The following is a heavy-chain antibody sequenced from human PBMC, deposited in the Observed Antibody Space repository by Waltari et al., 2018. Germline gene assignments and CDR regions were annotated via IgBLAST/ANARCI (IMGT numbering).Heavy chain of an antibody. D-gene: IGHD3-3*01. V-gene: IGHV4-30-4*08. CDR2: IYYSGST. Sequence: QVQLQESGPGLVKPSQTLSLTCTVSGGSISSGDYYWSWIRQPPGKGLGWIGYIYYSGSTYYKPSLKSRVTISVDTSKNQFSLKLSSVTAADTAVYYCARVATIFGVVIISYYFDYWGQGTLVTVSS. J-gene: IGHJ4*02. CDR3: ARVATIFGVVIISYYFDY. CDR1: GGSISSGDYY.